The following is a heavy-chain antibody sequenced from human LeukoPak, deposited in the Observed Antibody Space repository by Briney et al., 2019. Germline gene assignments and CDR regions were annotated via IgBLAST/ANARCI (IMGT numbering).Heavy chain of an antibody. Sequence: SGGSLRLSCAASGFTFSRYALHWVRQAPGKGLEWVASIFSSSLYINYADSVKGRFTISRDNAENSLFLQMNSLRAEDTAVYYCARDSTYTGSFHDAFDIWGQGTMVIVSS. CDR3: ARDSTYTGSFHDAFDI. J-gene: IGHJ3*02. CDR2: IFSSSLYI. CDR1: GFTFSRYA. V-gene: IGHV3-21*01. D-gene: IGHD1-26*01.